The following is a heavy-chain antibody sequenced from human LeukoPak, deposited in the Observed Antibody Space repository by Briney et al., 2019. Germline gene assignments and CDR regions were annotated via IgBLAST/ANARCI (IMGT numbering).Heavy chain of an antibody. Sequence: PSQTLSLTCTVSGGSISSGSYYWSWIRQPAGKGLEWIGSIYYSGSTYYNPSLKSRVTISVDTSKNQFSLKLSSVTAADTAVYYCARVAGTHYYYYMDVWGKGTTVTVSS. CDR2: IYYSGST. CDR3: ARVAGTHYYYYMDV. CDR1: GGSISSGSYY. V-gene: IGHV4-39*07. J-gene: IGHJ6*03. D-gene: IGHD6-19*01.